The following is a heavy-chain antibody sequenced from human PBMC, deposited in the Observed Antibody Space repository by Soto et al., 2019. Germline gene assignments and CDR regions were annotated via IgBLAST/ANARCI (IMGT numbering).Heavy chain of an antibody. D-gene: IGHD1-1*01. CDR1: GFSFSSYG. CDR2: ISYDGSSQ. V-gene: IGHV3-30*18. CDR3: AKDISGYNDY. J-gene: IGHJ4*02. Sequence: GGSLRLSCAASGFSFSSYGMHWVRQAPGKGLEWVAAISYDGSSQHYADSVKGRLTVSRDNSKNTLYLQMNGLRPEDTAVYYCAKDISGYNDYWGQGTLVTVSS.